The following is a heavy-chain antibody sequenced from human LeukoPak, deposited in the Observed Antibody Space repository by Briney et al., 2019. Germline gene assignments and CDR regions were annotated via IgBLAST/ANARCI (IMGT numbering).Heavy chain of an antibody. V-gene: IGHV3-7*01. Sequence: GGSLRLSCAASGFTFSDYWMSWARQAPGKGLEWVANIKQDGSEIYYVASVKGRFTISRDNTKNSLYLQMNSLRAEDTAVYYCARRYFDSWGQGTLVTVSS. J-gene: IGHJ4*02. CDR3: ARRYFDS. CDR1: GFTFSDYW. CDR2: IKQDGSEI.